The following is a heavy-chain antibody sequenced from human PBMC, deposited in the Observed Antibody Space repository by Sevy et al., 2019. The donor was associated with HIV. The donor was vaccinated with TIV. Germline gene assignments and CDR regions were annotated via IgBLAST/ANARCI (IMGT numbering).Heavy chain of an antibody. CDR3: ARASRAALRPDY. CDR1: GFTFSSFT. J-gene: IGHJ4*02. V-gene: IGHV3-21*01. CDR2: ISSSSNHI. Sequence: GGSLRLSCAASGFTFSSFTMHWVRQAPGKGLEWVSSISSSSNHIYYGDSVKGRLAITRDNAKRSLYLQMNSLRAEDTAVYYCARASRAALRPDYWGQGTLVTVSS. D-gene: IGHD6-6*01.